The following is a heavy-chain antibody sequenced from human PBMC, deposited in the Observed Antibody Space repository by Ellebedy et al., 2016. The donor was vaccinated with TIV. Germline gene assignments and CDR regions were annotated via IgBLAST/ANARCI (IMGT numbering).Heavy chain of an antibody. CDR3: ARGGRYNWNYARGYYYYGMDV. CDR2: INHSGST. Sequence: SETLSLXXAVYGGSFSGYYWSWIRQPPGKGLEWIGEINHSGSTNYNPSLKSRVTISVDTSKNQFSLKLSSVTAADTAVYYCARGGRYNWNYARGYYYYGMDVWGQGTMVTVSS. D-gene: IGHD1-7*01. J-gene: IGHJ6*02. V-gene: IGHV4-34*01. CDR1: GGSFSGYY.